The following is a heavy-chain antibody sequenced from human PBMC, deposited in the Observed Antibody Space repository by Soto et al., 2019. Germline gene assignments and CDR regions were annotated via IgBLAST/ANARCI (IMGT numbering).Heavy chain of an antibody. Sequence: GGSLRLSCAAPGFTFSGSAMHWVRQASGKGLEWVGRIRSKANSYATAYAASVKGRFTISRDDSKNTAYLQMNSLKTEDTAVYYCACTVVTGYWGQGTLVTVSS. CDR2: IRSKANSYAT. D-gene: IGHD2-15*01. CDR1: GFTFSGSA. J-gene: IGHJ4*02. CDR3: ACTVVTGY. V-gene: IGHV3-73*01.